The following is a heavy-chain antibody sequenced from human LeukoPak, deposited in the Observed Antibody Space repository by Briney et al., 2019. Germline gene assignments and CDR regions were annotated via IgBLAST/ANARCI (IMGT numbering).Heavy chain of an antibody. CDR1: GVTFSSYS. J-gene: IGHJ4*02. Sequence: GGSLRLSCAASGVTFSSYSMNWVRQAPGKGLEWGSYISSSSSTIYYADSVKGRFTISRDNAKNSLYLQMNSLRAEDTAVYYCARETPRRGETRDGYRWGQGTVVTVSS. D-gene: IGHD5-24*01. CDR2: ISSSSSTI. CDR3: ARETPRRGETRDGYR. V-gene: IGHV3-48*04.